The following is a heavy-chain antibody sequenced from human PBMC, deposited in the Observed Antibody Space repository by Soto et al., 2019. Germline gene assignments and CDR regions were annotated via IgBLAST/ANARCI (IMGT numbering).Heavy chain of an antibody. Sequence: SVKVSCKASGGSFSSYAISWVRQAPGQGLEWMGGIIPIVGTGNYAQNFQGRVTITADESTSAAYMELSSLRSEDTAMYYCARDLRAAGRPGMDVWGQGTTVTVSS. D-gene: IGHD6-13*01. J-gene: IGHJ6*02. CDR2: IIPIVGTG. CDR3: ARDLRAAGRPGMDV. CDR1: GGSFSSYA. V-gene: IGHV1-69*13.